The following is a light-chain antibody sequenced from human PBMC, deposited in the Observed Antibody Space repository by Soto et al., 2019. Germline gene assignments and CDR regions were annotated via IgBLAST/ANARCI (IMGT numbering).Light chain of an antibody. CDR3: QQRSTWPV. V-gene: IGKV3-11*01. CDR2: TAS. CDR1: QSVSSS. J-gene: IGKJ4*01. Sequence: EIVLTQSPATLSLSPGERATLSCRASQSVSSSLAWYQKKPGQAPRLLIYTASNRATGIPARFSGSGSGTDFTLTISSLEPEDFAVYYCQQRSTWPVFGGGTKVEIK.